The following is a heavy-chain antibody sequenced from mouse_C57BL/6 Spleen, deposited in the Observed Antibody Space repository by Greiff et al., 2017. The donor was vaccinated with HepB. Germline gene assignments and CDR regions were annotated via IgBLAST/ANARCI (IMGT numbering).Heavy chain of an antibody. J-gene: IGHJ4*01. CDR3: ARDYYSNYCYAMDY. CDR1: GFTFSDYG. Sequence: EVQGVESGGGLVKPGGSLKLSCAASGFTFSDYGMHWVRQAPEKGLEWVAYISSGSSTIYYADTVKGRFTISRDNAKNTLFLQMTSLRSEDTAMYYCARDYYSNYCYAMDYWGQGTSVTVSS. V-gene: IGHV5-17*01. CDR2: ISSGSSTI. D-gene: IGHD2-5*01.